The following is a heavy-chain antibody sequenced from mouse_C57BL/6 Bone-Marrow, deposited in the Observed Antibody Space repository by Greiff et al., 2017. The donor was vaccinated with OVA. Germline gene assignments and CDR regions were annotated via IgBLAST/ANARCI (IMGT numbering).Heavy chain of an antibody. CDR2: INTNNGGT. J-gene: IGHJ3*01. CDR1: GYTFTDYN. Sequence: VQPQQSGPELVKPGASVKIPCKASGYTFTDYNMDWVKQSHGKSLEWIGDINTNNGGTIYNQKFKGKATLAVDKSSSTAYMELRSLTSEDTAVYYCARLNYGNYGAYWGQGTLVTVSA. D-gene: IGHD2-1*01. CDR3: ARLNYGNYGAY. V-gene: IGHV1-18*01.